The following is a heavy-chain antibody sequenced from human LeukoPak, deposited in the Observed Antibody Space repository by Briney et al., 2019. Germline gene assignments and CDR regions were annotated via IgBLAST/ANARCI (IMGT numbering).Heavy chain of an antibody. D-gene: IGHD5-24*01. CDR3: ARLVQPMRWAIDY. Sequence: KTSETLSLTCTVSGGSISSYYWSWIRQPPGKGLEWIGYIYYSGSTYYNPSLKSRVTISVDTSKNQFSLKLSSVTAADTAVYYCARLVQPMRWAIDYWGQGTLVTVSS. CDR1: GGSISSYY. V-gene: IGHV4-59*08. J-gene: IGHJ4*02. CDR2: IYYSGST.